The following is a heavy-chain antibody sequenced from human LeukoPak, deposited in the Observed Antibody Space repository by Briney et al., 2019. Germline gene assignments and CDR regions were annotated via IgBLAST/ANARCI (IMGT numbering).Heavy chain of an antibody. D-gene: IGHD2-2*01. J-gene: IGHJ6*02. Sequence: GASVKVSCKASGYTFTSYGISWVRQAPGQGLEWMGWISAYNGNTNYAQKLQGGVTMSTDTSTSTAYMELRSLRSDDTAVYYCARDRPLYCSSTSCYPDYYYYYGMDVWGQGTTVTVSS. CDR3: ARDRPLYCSSTSCYPDYYYYYGMDV. V-gene: IGHV1-18*01. CDR1: GYTFTSYG. CDR2: ISAYNGNT.